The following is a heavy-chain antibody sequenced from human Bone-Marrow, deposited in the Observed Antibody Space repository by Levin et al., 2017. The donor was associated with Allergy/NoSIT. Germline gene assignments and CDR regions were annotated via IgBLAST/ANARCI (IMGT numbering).Heavy chain of an antibody. CDR1: GGAINVYH. V-gene: IGHV4-59*01. J-gene: IGHJ6*02. Sequence: SETLSLTCIVSGGAINVYHWSWIRQTPERGLEWIASLSYSGRTNYNPSLKSRGTISVDTSKNQVSLSLSSVTAADTAVYYCARGGKTDDYYYGMDVWGQGTTVAVSS. CDR3: ARGGKTDDYYYGMDV. CDR2: LSYSGRT. D-gene: IGHD2-21*02.